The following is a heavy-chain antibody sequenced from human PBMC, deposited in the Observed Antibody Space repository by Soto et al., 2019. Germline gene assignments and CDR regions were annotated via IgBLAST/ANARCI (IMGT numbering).Heavy chain of an antibody. Sequence: SVKVSFKASGFTFTSSAVQWLRQARGQRLEWIGWIVVGSGNTNYAQKFQERVTITRDMSTSTAYMELSSLRSEDTAVYYCAAGGGSSSWFDPWGQGTLVTVS. J-gene: IGHJ5*02. CDR2: IVVGSGNT. CDR3: AAGGGSSSWFDP. V-gene: IGHV1-58*01. CDR1: GFTFTSSA. D-gene: IGHD6-13*01.